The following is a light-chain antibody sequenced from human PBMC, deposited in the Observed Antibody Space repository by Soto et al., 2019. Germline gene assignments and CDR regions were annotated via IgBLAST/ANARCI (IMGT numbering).Light chain of an antibody. CDR2: EVS. Sequence: QSVLTQLPSASGSPGQSVTISCTGTSSDLDCYNYVSWYQQQPGKAPKLIIYEVSKRPSGVPDRFSGSKSGNAASLTVSGLQAEDEADYYCSSCAGSTNWVFGGGTKLTVL. CDR1: SSDLDCYNY. J-gene: IGLJ3*02. V-gene: IGLV2-8*01. CDR3: SSCAGSTNWV.